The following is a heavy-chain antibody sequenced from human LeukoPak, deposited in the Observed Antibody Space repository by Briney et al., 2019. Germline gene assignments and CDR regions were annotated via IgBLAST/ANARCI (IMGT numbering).Heavy chain of an antibody. CDR1: GFTFSSYA. CDR2: ISGSGGST. CDR3: AKGSEYYYDSSGPGY. D-gene: IGHD3-22*01. V-gene: IGHV3-23*01. J-gene: IGHJ4*02. Sequence: GGSLRLSCAASGFTFSSYAMSWVRQAPGKGLEWVSGISGSGGSTYYADSVKGRFTISRDNSKNTLYLQMNSLRAEDTAVYYCAKGSEYYYDSSGPGYWGQGTLVTVSS.